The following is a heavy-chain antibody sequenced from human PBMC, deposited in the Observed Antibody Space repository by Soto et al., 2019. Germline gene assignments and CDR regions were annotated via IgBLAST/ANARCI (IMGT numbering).Heavy chain of an antibody. J-gene: IGHJ3*02. CDR3: ATYYYDSSGYYGSAFDI. V-gene: IGHV1-69*06. CDR1: GGTFSSYA. Sequence: SVKVSCKASGGTFSSYAISWVRQAPGRGLEWMGGIIPIFGTANYAQKFQGRVTITADKSTSTAYMELSSLRSEDTAVYYCATYYYDSSGYYGSAFDIWGQGTMVTVSS. CDR2: IIPIFGTA. D-gene: IGHD3-22*01.